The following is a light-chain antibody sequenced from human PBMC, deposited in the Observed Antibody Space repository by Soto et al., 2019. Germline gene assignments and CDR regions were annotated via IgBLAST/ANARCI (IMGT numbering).Light chain of an antibody. J-gene: IGLJ1*01. CDR3: CSYAGTSTYV. Sequence: QSVLTQPASVSGSPGQSITISCTGTSSDIGSSNPVSWYQQHPGKTPKVMIYEGSKRPSGVSNRFSGSKSGNTASLTISGLQAEDEADYYCCSYAGTSTYVFGSGTKVTVL. CDR1: SSDIGSSNP. CDR2: EGS. V-gene: IGLV2-23*01.